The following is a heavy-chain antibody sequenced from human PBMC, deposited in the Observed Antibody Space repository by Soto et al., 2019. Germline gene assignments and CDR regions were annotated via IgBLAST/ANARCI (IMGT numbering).Heavy chain of an antibody. CDR2: INAGNGDI. Sequence: QVPLVQSGAEVKKPGASVRVSCKASGYPFTSYIFHWVRQAPGQRLEWMGRINAGNGDIKYSQKFQGRVAIIRDTSASAAYMELSSLTSEDTAVYYCARDPEDYDSNSHFDYWGQGTLVTVSA. D-gene: IGHD3-22*01. CDR1: GYPFTSYI. CDR3: ARDPEDYDSNSHFDY. V-gene: IGHV1-3*01. J-gene: IGHJ4*02.